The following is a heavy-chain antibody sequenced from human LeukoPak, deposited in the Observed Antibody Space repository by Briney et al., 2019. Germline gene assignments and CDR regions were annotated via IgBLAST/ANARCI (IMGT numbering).Heavy chain of an antibody. V-gene: IGHV3-48*01. Sequence: GGSLRLSCVASRFSFSNAWMSWVRQAPGKGLEWVSYISSSGSTIYYADSVKGRFTISRDNSKNTLYLQMNSLRAEDTAVYYCAKDSFSSSWIFDYWGQGTLVTVSS. J-gene: IGHJ4*02. D-gene: IGHD6-13*01. CDR2: ISSSGSTI. CDR1: RFSFSNAW. CDR3: AKDSFSSSWIFDY.